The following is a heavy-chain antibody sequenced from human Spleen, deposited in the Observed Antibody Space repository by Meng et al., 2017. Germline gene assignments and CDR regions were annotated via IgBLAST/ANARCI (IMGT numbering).Heavy chain of an antibody. Sequence: GESLKISCAASGFTFSNYAMNWVRQAPGKGLDWVSTISDDGGSTYYADSVKGRFTISRDNSKNTLYLQMNSLRAEDTAVYYCAKGYGDYDYWGQGTLVTVSS. J-gene: IGHJ4*02. CDR1: GFTFSNYA. V-gene: IGHV3-23*01. D-gene: IGHD4-17*01. CDR2: ISDDGGST. CDR3: AKGYGDYDY.